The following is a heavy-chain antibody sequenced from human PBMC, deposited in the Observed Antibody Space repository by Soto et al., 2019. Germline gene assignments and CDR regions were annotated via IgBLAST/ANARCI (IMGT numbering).Heavy chain of an antibody. J-gene: IGHJ4*02. CDR2: IIVSGDNT. CDR3: AKGSPSRIWLLVFDY. D-gene: IGHD5-18*01. V-gene: IGHV3-23*01. Sequence: GGSLRLSCAASGFTFSRYAMTWVRQAPGKGLEWVSTIIVSGDNTYYADSVKGRFTISRDNSKNTLYLQMNSLRAEDTAVYYCAKGSPSRIWLLVFDYWGQGTLVPVSS. CDR1: GFTFSRYA.